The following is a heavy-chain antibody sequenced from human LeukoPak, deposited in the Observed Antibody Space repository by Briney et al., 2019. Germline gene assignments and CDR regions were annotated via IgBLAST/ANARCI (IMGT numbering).Heavy chain of an antibody. CDR2: INQGGSGK. CDR3: ARFGYSGWNLEY. V-gene: IGHV3-7*01. J-gene: IGHJ4*02. D-gene: IGHD5-12*01. CDR1: GFSFRDFW. Sequence: GGSLRLSCAASGFSFRDFWMTWVRQAPGKGLEWVANINQGGSGKYYVDSVKGRFTISRDDDKSSLYVQMNSLRDEDTAVYYCARFGYSGWNLEYWGQGTLVTVSS.